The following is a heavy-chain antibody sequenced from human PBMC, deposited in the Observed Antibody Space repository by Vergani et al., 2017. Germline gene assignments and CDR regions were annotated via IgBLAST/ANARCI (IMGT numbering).Heavy chain of an antibody. D-gene: IGHD6-13*01. CDR2: IDPNSDGT. V-gene: IGHV1-2*02. Sequence: QVQLVQSGTEVKKPGASVKVSCKASGYTFNGYYIHWVRQAPGQGLEYMGWIDPNSDGTNYAQKFQGRVTMTRDTSISTAYMELSRLRSDDTAVYYCARGWSGYSTSWYFDFWGQGTLVIVSS. CDR1: GYTFNGYY. CDR3: ARGWSGYSTSWYFDF. J-gene: IGHJ4*02.